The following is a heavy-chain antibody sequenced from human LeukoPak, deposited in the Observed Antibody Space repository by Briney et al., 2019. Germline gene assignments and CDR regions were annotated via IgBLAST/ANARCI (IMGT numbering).Heavy chain of an antibody. D-gene: IGHD6-13*01. CDR3: AKDDRRYSSSSSPYYFDY. J-gene: IGHJ4*02. V-gene: IGHV3-23*01. CDR1: GFTFSSYA. Sequence: GGSLRLSCAASGFTFSSYAVSWVRQAPGKGLEWVSAISGSGDSTYYADSVKGRFTISRDNSKNTLYLQMNSLRADDTAVYYCAKDDRRYSSSSSPYYFDYWGQGTLVTVSS. CDR2: ISGSGDST.